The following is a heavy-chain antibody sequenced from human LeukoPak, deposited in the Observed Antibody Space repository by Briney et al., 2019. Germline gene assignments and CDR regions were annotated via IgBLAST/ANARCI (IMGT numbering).Heavy chain of an antibody. V-gene: IGHV3-48*04. CDR1: GFTFSDFS. J-gene: IGHJ4*02. CDR2: IGSAI. CDR3: TRDQPSSGWGFDS. D-gene: IGHD6-19*01. Sequence: GGSLRLSCVASGFTFSDFSLNWVRQAPGKGLEWISYIGSAIYYADSVKGRFTISRDNTKDLLYLQMTSLRADDTALYYCTRDQPSSGWGFDSWGRGTLVIVSS.